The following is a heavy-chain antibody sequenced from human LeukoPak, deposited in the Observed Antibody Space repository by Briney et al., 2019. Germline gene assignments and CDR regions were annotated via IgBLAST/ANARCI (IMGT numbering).Heavy chain of an antibody. D-gene: IGHD1-7*01. CDR2: IYYSGST. Sequence: SETLSLTCTVSGGSISSDYWTWIRQPPGKGLEWIAYIYYSGSTSYNPSLKSRASISVDTSKTQFSLKLTSVTAADTAMYYCARGVTGTTGEAWGQGTLVTVSS. CDR1: GGSISSDY. CDR3: ARGVTGTTGEA. V-gene: IGHV4-59*08. J-gene: IGHJ5*02.